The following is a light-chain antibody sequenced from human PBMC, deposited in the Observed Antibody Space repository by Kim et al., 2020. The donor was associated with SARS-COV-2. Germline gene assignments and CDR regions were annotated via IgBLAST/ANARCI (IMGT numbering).Light chain of an antibody. J-gene: IGLJ1*01. Sequence: QSALTQPPSVSGSPGQSVTISCTGTSSDVGSYNRVSWYQQPPGTAPKLMIYEVSNRPSGVPDRFSGSKSGNTASLTISGLQAEDEADYYCSSYTSSSTRLFGTGTKVTVL. V-gene: IGLV2-18*02. CDR2: EVS. CDR1: SSDVGSYNR. CDR3: SSYTSSSTRL.